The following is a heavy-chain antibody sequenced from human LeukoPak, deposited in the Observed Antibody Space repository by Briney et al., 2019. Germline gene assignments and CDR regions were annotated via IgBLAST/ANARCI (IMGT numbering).Heavy chain of an antibody. Sequence: PGRSLRLSCAASGFTFSSYAMHWVRQAPGKGLEWVAVISGDGGNKYYADSVKGRFTISRDNSKNTLYLQMNSLRAEDTAVYYWAREHLAVAGTYYFDYRGQATLVPVTS. D-gene: IGHD6-19*01. CDR2: ISGDGGNK. J-gene: IGHJ4*02. CDR3: AREHLAVAGTYYFDY. V-gene: IGHV3-30*04. CDR1: GFTFSSYA.